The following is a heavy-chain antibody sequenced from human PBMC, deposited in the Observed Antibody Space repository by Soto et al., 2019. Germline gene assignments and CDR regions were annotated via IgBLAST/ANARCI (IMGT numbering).Heavy chain of an antibody. Sequence: GGSLRLSCAASGFTLSDYWMHWVRQVPGKGLLWVSRISVDGRDTTYADSVKGRFTISRDNAKNTLYLQMDSLRAEDTAVYYCVRAPEQRPIDYSGHGSLVTVSS. V-gene: IGHV3-74*03. J-gene: IGHJ4*01. D-gene: IGHD6-19*01. CDR3: VRAPEQRPIDY. CDR2: ISVDGRDT. CDR1: GFTLSDYW.